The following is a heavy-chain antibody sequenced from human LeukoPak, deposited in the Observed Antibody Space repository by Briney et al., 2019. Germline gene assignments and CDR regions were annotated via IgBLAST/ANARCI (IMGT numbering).Heavy chain of an antibody. CDR2: ISSGGSTT. Sequence: GGSLRLSCAASGFTFSSYEMNWVRQAPGKGLEWVSYISSGGSTTYYADSVRGRFTISRDNAKNSLYLQMNSLRAEDTAVYYCARAVGYSGFSDYWGQGTLVTVSS. V-gene: IGHV3-48*03. J-gene: IGHJ4*02. CDR3: ARAVGYSGFSDY. CDR1: GFTFSSYE. D-gene: IGHD5-12*01.